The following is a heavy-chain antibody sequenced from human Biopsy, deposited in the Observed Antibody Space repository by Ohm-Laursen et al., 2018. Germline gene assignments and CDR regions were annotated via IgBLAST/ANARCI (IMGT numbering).Heavy chain of an antibody. D-gene: IGHD4-23*01. Sequence: SETLSLTCPVSGGSISNNNYYWGWIRQPPGKGLEWIGHIYYSVMTNYNPSLQSRVSISVDTSRNQVSLTLSSVTAADTAVYYCARGSNDFGGLYFPRWGQGTLLTVSS. V-gene: IGHV4-61*05. CDR3: ARGSNDFGGLYFPR. J-gene: IGHJ4*02. CDR2: IYYSVMT. CDR1: GGSISNNNYY.